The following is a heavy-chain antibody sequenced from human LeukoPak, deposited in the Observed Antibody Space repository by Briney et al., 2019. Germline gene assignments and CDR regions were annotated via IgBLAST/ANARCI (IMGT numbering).Heavy chain of an antibody. CDR1: GFTFNTYA. CDR2: IWYDGSNK. Sequence: PGGSLRLSCAASGFTFNTYAIHWVRQAPGKGLEWVAVIWYDGSNKYYADSVRGRFTTSRDNSKNTLYLQMNSLRADDTAIYYCVRDPSCSGGGCYYYYGMDVWGQGTTVTVSS. J-gene: IGHJ6*02. CDR3: VRDPSCSGGGCYYYYGMDV. D-gene: IGHD2-15*01. V-gene: IGHV3-33*01.